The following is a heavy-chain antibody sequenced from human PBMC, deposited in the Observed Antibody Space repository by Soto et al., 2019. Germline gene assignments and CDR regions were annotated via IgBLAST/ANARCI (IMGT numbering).Heavy chain of an antibody. V-gene: IGHV3-33*01. D-gene: IGHD3-16*02. CDR3: ARAWEGVIVYGDMDV. Sequence: GGSLRLSCAASGFTFSSYGMHWVRQAPGKGLEWVAVIWYDGSNKYYADSVKGRFTISRDNSKNTLYLQMNSLRAEDTAVYYCARAWEGVIVYGDMDVWGKGTTVTVSS. J-gene: IGHJ6*03. CDR2: IWYDGSNK. CDR1: GFTFSSYG.